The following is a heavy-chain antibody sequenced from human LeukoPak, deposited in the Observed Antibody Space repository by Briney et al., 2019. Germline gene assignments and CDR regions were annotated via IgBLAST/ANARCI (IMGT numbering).Heavy chain of an antibody. D-gene: IGHD3-22*01. CDR1: GFTVSSHY. V-gene: IGHV3-53*01. CDR3: AGITYYYDSSGYYDY. CDR2: IYSGGST. J-gene: IGHJ4*02. Sequence: GGSLRLSCAASGFTVSSHYMSWVRQAPGKGLEWVSVIYSGGSTYYADSVKGRFTISRDNSKNTLYLQMNSLRAEDTAVYYCAGITYYYDSSGYYDYWGQGTLVTVSS.